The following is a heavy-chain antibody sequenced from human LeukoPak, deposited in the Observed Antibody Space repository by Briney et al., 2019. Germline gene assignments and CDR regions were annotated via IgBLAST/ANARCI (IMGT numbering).Heavy chain of an antibody. CDR1: GGSIISYY. J-gene: IGHJ4*02. D-gene: IGHD2-15*01. V-gene: IGHV4-59*08. CDR3: GRRAGFYCRGATCYHYYFDY. Sequence: SETLSLTCTVSGGSIISYYWSWIRQPPGKGLEWIGYIYYNGSTNYNPSLKSRVTISVDTSKNQFSLKLNSVTAADGVVYYSGRRAGFYCRGATCYHYYFDYWGQGALVTVSS. CDR2: IYYNGST.